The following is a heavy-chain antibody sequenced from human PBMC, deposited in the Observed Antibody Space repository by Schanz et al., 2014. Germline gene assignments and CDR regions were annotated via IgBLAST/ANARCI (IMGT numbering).Heavy chain of an antibody. V-gene: IGHV4-34*01. Sequence: QVQLQQWGAGLLKPSETLSLTCAFSGGSFSGYWWTWVRQSPGKGLEWIGDVNHGGYTNYNPSLKSRATVSVDMSKKKFSLRLSSVTAADTAAYYCATWSGTRLFHNWGQGTLVTVSS. D-gene: IGHD1-7*01. CDR2: VNHGGYT. J-gene: IGHJ4*02. CDR3: ATWSGTRLFHN. CDR1: GGSFSGYW.